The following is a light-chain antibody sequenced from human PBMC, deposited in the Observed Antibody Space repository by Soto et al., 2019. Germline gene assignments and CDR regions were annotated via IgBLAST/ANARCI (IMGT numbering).Light chain of an antibody. CDR1: RGHSSYI. CDR3: ETWDSNTVV. J-gene: IGLJ2*01. V-gene: IGLV4-60*03. CDR2: LEGSGSY. Sequence: QSVLTHSSSASASLGSSVKLTCTLSRGHSSYIIAWHQQQPGKAPRYLMKLEGSGSYNKGSGVPDRFSGSGSGADRYLTISNLQSEDEADYYCETWDSNTVVFGGGTKLTVL.